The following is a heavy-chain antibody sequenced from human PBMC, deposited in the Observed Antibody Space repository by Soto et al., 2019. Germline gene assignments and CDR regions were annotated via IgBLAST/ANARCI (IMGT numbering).Heavy chain of an antibody. V-gene: IGHV1-46*01. CDR2: INPSGGTT. CDR3: ARAAYYYESSGYYPGDY. CDR1: GYSFTNYQ. Sequence: ASLKVSCKSSGYSFTNYQIYWVRKAPGQGLEWMGTINPSGGTTNYAQKFQGRVTFTRDTSASTVYMEVSSLRSEDTAVYYCARAAYYYESSGYYPGDYWGQGTLVTVSS. J-gene: IGHJ4*02. D-gene: IGHD3-22*01.